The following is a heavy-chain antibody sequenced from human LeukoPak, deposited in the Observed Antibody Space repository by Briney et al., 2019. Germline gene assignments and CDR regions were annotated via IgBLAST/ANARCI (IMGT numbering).Heavy chain of an antibody. J-gene: IGHJ4*02. CDR3: AKGGKYYDSSGAFDY. V-gene: IGHV3-23*01. D-gene: IGHD3-22*01. Sequence: ETLSLTCTVSGGSISSYYWSWVRQAPGKGLEWVSAISGSGGSTYYADSVKGRFTISRDNSKNTLYLQMNSLRAEDTAVYYCAKGGKYYDSSGAFDYWGQGTLVTVSS. CDR2: ISGSGGST. CDR1: GGSISSYY.